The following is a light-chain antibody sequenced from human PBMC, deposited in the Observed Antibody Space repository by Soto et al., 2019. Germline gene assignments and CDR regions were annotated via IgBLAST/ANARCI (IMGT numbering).Light chain of an antibody. CDR3: LQLNTYPWT. CDR2: AAS. J-gene: IGKJ1*01. CDR1: QVITND. V-gene: IGKV1-17*01. Sequence: DIQMTQSPSSLSASVGDRLTITCGASQVITNDLGWYQQKPGKAPKRLIYAASTLQSGVPSRFSGSGSGTEFTLTISSLQPEDVATYYCLQLNTYPWTFGQGTKVDIK.